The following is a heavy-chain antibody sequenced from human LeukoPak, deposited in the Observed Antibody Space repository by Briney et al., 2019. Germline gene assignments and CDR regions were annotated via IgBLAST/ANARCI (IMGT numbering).Heavy chain of an antibody. J-gene: IGHJ4*02. D-gene: IGHD6-6*01. Sequence: PGGSLRLSCAASGFTFSSYAMHWVRQAPGKGLEWVAVIWYDGSNKYYADSVKGRFTISRDNSKNTLYLQMNSLRAEDTAVYYCARDDSSSSGGFDYWGQRTLVTVSS. CDR3: ARDDSSSSGGFDY. V-gene: IGHV3-33*08. CDR1: GFTFSSYA. CDR2: IWYDGSNK.